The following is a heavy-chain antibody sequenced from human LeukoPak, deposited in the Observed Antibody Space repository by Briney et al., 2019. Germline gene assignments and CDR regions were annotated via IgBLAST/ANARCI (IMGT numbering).Heavy chain of an antibody. CDR3: ARDILGRTNGGSNYFGMDV. CDR1: GYTFTDYF. V-gene: IGHV1-2*04. D-gene: IGHD2-8*01. Sequence: KPGASGKVSCKSSGYTFTDYFLHWVRQAPGQGLEWMGCISLHTGGAHYAQKFQDWVSLTRDTSIDTAFMELSSLRSDATAIYCCARDILGRTNGGSNYFGMDVWGQGTTVTVSS. J-gene: IGHJ6*02. CDR2: ISLHTGGA.